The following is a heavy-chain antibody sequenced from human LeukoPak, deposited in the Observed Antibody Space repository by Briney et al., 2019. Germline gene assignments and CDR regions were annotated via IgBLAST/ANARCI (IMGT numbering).Heavy chain of an antibody. CDR2: ISSSGSTI. V-gene: IGHV3-11*01. D-gene: IGHD3-22*01. J-gene: IGHJ4*02. Sequence: GGSLRLSCAASGFTFSDYYMSWIRQAPGKGLEWVSNISSSGSTIYYADSVKGRFTISRDNAKNSLYLQMNSLRAEDTAVYYCAREEPNYYDSSGYYFFWGQGTLVTVSS. CDR1: GFTFSDYY. CDR3: AREEPNYYDSSGYYFF.